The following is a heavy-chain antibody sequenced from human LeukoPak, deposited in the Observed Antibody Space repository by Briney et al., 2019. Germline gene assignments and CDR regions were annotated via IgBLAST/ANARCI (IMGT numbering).Heavy chain of an antibody. Sequence: GGSLRLSCAASGFTFSSYSMNWVRQAPGKGLEWVSSISSSSSYIYYADSVKGRFTISRDNAKNSLYLQMNSLRAEDTAVYYCARDGLAYRGYYYMDVWGKGTTVTVS. J-gene: IGHJ6*03. V-gene: IGHV3-21*01. D-gene: IGHD3-10*01. CDR2: ISSSSSYI. CDR3: ARDGLAYRGYYYMDV. CDR1: GFTFSSYS.